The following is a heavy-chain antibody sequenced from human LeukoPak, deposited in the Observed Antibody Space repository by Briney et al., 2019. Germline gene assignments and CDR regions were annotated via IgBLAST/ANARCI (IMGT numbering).Heavy chain of an antibody. CDR1: GGSISSYY. V-gene: IGHV4-59*01. CDR2: IYYSGST. D-gene: IGHD2-15*01. J-gene: IGHJ6*03. Sequence: PSETLSLTCTVSGGSISSYYWSWIRQPPGKGLEWIGYIYYSGSTNYNPSLKSRVTISVDTSKNQFSLKLSSVTAADTAVYYCARVYGSGGSCHSPYYYYYMDVWGKGTTVTVSS. CDR3: ARVYGSGGSCHSPYYYYYMDV.